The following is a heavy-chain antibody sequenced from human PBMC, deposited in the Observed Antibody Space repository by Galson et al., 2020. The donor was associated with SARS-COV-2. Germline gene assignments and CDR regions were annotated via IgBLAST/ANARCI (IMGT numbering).Heavy chain of an antibody. J-gene: IGHJ2*01. CDR2: INPSGGST. CDR3: AGTRRYWYFDL. D-gene: IGHD2-2*01. CDR1: GYTFTSYY. Sequence: ASVKVSCKASGYTFTSYYMYWVRQAPGQGLEWMGIINPSGGSTSYAQKFQGRVTMTRDTSTSTVYMELSSLRSEDTAVYYCAGTRRYWYFDLWGRGTLVTVSS. V-gene: IGHV1-46*01.